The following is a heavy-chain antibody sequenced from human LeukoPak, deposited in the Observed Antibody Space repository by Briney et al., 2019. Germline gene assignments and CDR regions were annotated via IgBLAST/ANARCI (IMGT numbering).Heavy chain of an antibody. V-gene: IGHV3-21*01. Sequence: GGSLRLSCAASGFTFSSYSMNWVRQAPGKGLEWVSFISSSSGYIYYADSLKGRFTISRDNAKNSLYLQMNSLRAEDTAVYYCARDSFYGDSSLDYWGQGTLVTVSS. D-gene: IGHD4-17*01. CDR2: ISSSSGYI. CDR3: ARDSFYGDSSLDY. CDR1: GFTFSSYS. J-gene: IGHJ4*02.